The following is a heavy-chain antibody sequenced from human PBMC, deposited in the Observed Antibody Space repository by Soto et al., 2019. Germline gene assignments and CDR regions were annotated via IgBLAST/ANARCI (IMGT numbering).Heavy chain of an antibody. D-gene: IGHD6-19*01. Sequence: GGSLRLSCAASGFTFSNAWMSWVRQAPGKGLEWVGRIKSKTDGGTTDYAAPVKGRFTISRDDSKNTLYLQMNSLKTEDTAVYYCTTDNEWLAYYFDYWGQGTLVTVSS. V-gene: IGHV3-15*01. CDR3: TTDNEWLAYYFDY. CDR1: GFTFSNAW. CDR2: IKSKTDGGTT. J-gene: IGHJ4*02.